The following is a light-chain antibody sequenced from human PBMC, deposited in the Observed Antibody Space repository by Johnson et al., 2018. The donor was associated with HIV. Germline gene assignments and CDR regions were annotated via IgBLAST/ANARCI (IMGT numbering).Light chain of an antibody. J-gene: IGLJ1*01. CDR2: ENN. V-gene: IGLV1-51*02. CDR3: GTWDSSLSAYV. CDR1: SSKIESNS. Sequence: QSVLTQPPSVSAAAGQKVTISCSGSSSKIESNSISWYQQFPGTAPKVLIYENNKRPSGIPDRFSGSKSGTSATLGITGLQTGDEADYYCGTWDSSLSAYVFGTGTKVTVL.